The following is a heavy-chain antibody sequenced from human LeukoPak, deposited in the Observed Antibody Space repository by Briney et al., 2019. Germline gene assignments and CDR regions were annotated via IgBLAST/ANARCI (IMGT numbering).Heavy chain of an antibody. CDR2: ISYDGSNK. CDR1: GFTFSIYG. J-gene: IGHJ5*02. V-gene: IGHV3-30*18. D-gene: IGHD2-2*02. CDR3: AKGYCSSTSGYTGWFDP. Sequence: GRSMRLSCAASGFTFSIYGMHWVRQAPGKGLEWVAVISYDGSNKYYTDSVKGRFTISRDNSKNTLYLQMNSLRAEDTAVYYCAKGYCSSTSGYTGWFDPWGQGTLVTVSS.